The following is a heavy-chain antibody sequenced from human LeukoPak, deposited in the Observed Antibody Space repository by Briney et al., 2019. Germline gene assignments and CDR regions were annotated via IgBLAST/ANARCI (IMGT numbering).Heavy chain of an antibody. J-gene: IGHJ6*02. CDR3: ARARLRFLEWLPYGMDV. CDR1: GGSFSGYH. D-gene: IGHD3-3*01. V-gene: IGHV4-34*01. Sequence: NPSETLSLTCAVYGGSFSGYHWSWIRQPPGKGLEWIGEINHSGSTNYNPSLKSRVTISVDTSKNQFSLKLSSVTAADTAVYYCARARLRFLEWLPYGMDVWGQGTTVTVSS. CDR2: INHSGST.